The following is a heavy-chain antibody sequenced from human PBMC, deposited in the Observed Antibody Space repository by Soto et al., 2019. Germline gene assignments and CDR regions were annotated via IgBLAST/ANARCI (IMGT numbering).Heavy chain of an antibody. CDR3: ARGSVMWDIVLMVYAGTRFDP. CDR1: GGSISSSNW. J-gene: IGHJ5*02. CDR2: IYHSGST. D-gene: IGHD2-8*01. V-gene: IGHV4-4*02. Sequence: SETLSLTCAVSGGSISSSNWWSWVRQPPGKGLEWIGEIYHSGSTNYNPSLKSRVTISVDKSKNQFSLKLSSVTAADTAVYYCARGSVMWDIVLMVYAGTRFDPSGQGTLVTVSS.